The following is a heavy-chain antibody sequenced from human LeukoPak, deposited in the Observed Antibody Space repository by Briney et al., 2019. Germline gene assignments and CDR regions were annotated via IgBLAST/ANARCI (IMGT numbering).Heavy chain of an antibody. J-gene: IGHJ4*02. CDR3: ARGLSSTGFDY. Sequence: PSQTLSLTCTVSGGSISSGGYYWSWIRQHPGKGLEWVGYIYYSGSTYYNPSLKSRVTISVDTSKNQFSLKLSSVAAADTAVYYCARGLSSTGFDYWGQGTLVTVSS. CDR2: IYYSGST. CDR1: GGSISSGGYY. V-gene: IGHV4-31*03. D-gene: IGHD2/OR15-2a*01.